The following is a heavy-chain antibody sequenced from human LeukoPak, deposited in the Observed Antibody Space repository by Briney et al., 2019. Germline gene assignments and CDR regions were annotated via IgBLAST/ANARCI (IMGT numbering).Heavy chain of an antibody. J-gene: IGHJ4*02. CDR3: AKEWRFSSSWYQYYFDY. CDR1: GFTLTNYA. D-gene: IGHD6-13*01. CDR2: ISGSGGSK. Sequence: GGSLRLSCTASGFTLTNYAMNWVRQAPGKGLEWISAISGSGGSKYYAHSVKGRFTISRDTSTNTLYLQLNSLRVDDTAVYFCAKEWRFSSSWYQYYFDYWGQGTLVTVSS. V-gene: IGHV3-23*01.